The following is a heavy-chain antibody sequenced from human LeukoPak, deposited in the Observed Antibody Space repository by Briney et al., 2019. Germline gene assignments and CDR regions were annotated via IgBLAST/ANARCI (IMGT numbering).Heavy chain of an antibody. CDR3: ARQFHSNDAFDV. CDR2: IYGGDSDT. V-gene: IGHV5-51*01. D-gene: IGHD2-21*01. Sequence: GESLKISCKGSGYSFTNYWIGWVRQMPGKGLEWMGIIYGGDSDTKYRQSFQGQVTISADKSISTAYLQWSSLKASDTAMFYCARQFHSNDAFDVWGQGTMVTVSS. CDR1: GYSFTNYW. J-gene: IGHJ3*01.